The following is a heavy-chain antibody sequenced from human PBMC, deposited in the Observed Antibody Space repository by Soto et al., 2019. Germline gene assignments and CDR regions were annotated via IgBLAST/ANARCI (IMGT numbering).Heavy chain of an antibody. CDR1: GTSVSSTFW. Sequence: TLSLTCAVSGTSVSSTFWWTWVRQAPGKGLEWIGEIHHTGNPKYNPSLKSRVRMSVDKSNNEFSLKMTSVTAADTAVYYCTTLFPRIVVVVTEISFWGRRSLVIVSA. J-gene: IGHJ4*02. CDR2: IHHTGNP. CDR3: TTLFPRIVVVVTEISF. D-gene: IGHD2-21*02. V-gene: IGHV4-4*02.